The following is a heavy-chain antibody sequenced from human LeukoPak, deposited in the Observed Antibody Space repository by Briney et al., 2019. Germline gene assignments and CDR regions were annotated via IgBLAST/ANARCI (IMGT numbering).Heavy chain of an antibody. Sequence: ASVKVSCKASGYTFTRYAMNWVRQAPGQGLEWMGWMNPNSGNTGYAQKFQGRVTMTRNTSISTAYMELSSLRSEDTAVYYCASLWFGDPNWFDPWGQGTLVTVSS. CDR3: ASLWFGDPNWFDP. V-gene: IGHV1-8*01. CDR2: MNPNSGNT. D-gene: IGHD3-10*01. J-gene: IGHJ5*02. CDR1: GYTFTRYA.